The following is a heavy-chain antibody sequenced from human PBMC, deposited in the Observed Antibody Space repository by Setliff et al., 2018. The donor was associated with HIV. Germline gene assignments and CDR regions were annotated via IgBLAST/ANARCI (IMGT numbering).Heavy chain of an antibody. Sequence: SETLSLTCAVSGYSINSDYYWAWIRQPPGKGLEWLGSISHSGSTYYNPSLRSRVTISVDTSKNQFSRRLSSVTAADTAVFYCARGYAFDIWGQGTMVTVSS. CDR3: ARGYAFDI. CDR2: ISHSGST. V-gene: IGHV4-38-2*01. CDR1: GYSINSDYY. J-gene: IGHJ3*02.